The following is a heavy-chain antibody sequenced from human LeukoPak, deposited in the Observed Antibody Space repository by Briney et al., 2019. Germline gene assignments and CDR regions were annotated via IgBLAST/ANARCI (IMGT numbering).Heavy chain of an antibody. D-gene: IGHD2-2*01. Sequence: GASVKVSCKASGYTFTSYAMHWVRHAHGQRLDWMGWINAGNGNTKYSQKFQGRVTITRDTSASTAYMELSSLRSEDTAVYYCARGDVVVPAAMPGGPGLPFDIWGQGTMVTVCS. CDR3: ARGDVVVPAAMPGGPGLPFDI. CDR1: GYTFTSYA. V-gene: IGHV1-3*01. CDR2: INAGNGNT. J-gene: IGHJ3*02.